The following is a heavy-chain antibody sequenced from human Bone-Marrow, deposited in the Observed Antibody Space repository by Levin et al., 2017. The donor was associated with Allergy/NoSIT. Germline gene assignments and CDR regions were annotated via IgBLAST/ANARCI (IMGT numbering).Heavy chain of an antibody. J-gene: IGHJ4*02. CDR3: VKGVCSGGVCYIFGYYFDL. CDR1: GFSFSYFG. Sequence: PGGSLRLSCEASGFSFSYFGMHWVRLSPGKGLQWVASISSPGTTSFHADSVKGRFTISRDNYKNTLYLEMNNLRPEDTATYFCVKGVCSGGVCYIFGYYFDLWGQGTQVTVSS. V-gene: IGHV3-30*18. CDR2: ISSPGTTS. D-gene: IGHD2-8*02.